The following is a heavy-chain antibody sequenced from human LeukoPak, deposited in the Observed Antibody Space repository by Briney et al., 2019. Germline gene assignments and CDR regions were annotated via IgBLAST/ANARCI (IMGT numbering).Heavy chain of an antibody. J-gene: IGHJ4*02. Sequence: PGGSLRLSCAASGFTFSSYAMHWVRQAPGKGLEWVAVISYDGSNKYYADSVKGRFTISRDNSKNTLYLQVNSLRAEDMAVYYCARFYSSSWYVANSPFDYWGQGTLVTVSS. CDR2: ISYDGSNK. D-gene: IGHD6-13*01. CDR1: GFTFSSYA. V-gene: IGHV3-30-3*01. CDR3: ARFYSSSWYVANSPFDY.